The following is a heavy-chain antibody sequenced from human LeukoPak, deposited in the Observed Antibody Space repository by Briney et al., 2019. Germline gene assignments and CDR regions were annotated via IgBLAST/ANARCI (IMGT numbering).Heavy chain of an antibody. CDR2: IYIGGST. D-gene: IGHD3-16*01. V-gene: IGHV4-4*09. CDR1: GGSLRTDY. J-gene: IGHJ4*02. CDR3: AGGDFYRYYIDY. Sequence: SETLSLTCTVSGGSLRTDYWSWIRQPPGKGLEWIGYIYIGGSTNYYPSLKRRVNMPLETSENQFSLKLSSVTAADTAGHYCAGGDFYRYYIDYCGQGTLVTVSS.